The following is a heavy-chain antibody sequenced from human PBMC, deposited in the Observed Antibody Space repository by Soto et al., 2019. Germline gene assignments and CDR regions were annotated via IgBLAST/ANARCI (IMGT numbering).Heavy chain of an antibody. V-gene: IGHV4-39*01. CDR1: GGSISSSSYY. Sequence: KPSETLSLTCTVSGGSISSSSYYWGWIRQPPGKGLEWIGSIYYSGSTYYNPSLKSRVTISVDTSKNQFSLKLSSVTAADTAVYYCARRITMIVYFDAFDIWGQGTMVTVSS. J-gene: IGHJ3*02. CDR3: ARRITMIVYFDAFDI. CDR2: IYYSGST. D-gene: IGHD3-22*01.